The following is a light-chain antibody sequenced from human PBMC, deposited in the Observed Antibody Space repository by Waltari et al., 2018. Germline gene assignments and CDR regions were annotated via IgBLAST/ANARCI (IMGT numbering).Light chain of an antibody. CDR1: QSISTW. J-gene: IGKJ2*01. CDR2: RTS. Sequence: DIQMTQSPSTLSASVGDRVTLTCRASQSISTWLAWYQQKPGEAPRLLIYRTSSLERGVPSRFSGSGSGTDFTLTIRSLQPDDFATYYCQQYSAYPYTFGQGTKLEI. CDR3: QQYSAYPYT. V-gene: IGKV1-5*03.